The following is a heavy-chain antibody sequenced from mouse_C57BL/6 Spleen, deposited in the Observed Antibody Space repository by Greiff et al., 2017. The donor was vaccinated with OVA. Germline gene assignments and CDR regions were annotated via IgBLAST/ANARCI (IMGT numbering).Heavy chain of an antibody. J-gene: IGHJ4*01. V-gene: IGHV5-6*01. Sequence: EVQLVESGGDLVKPGGSLKLSCAASGFTFSSYGMSWVRQTPDKRLEWVATISSGGSYTYYPDSVKGRFTISRDNAKNTLYLQMSSLKSEDTAMYYCARHWAYYAMDYWGQGTSVTVSS. CDR1: GFTFSSYG. D-gene: IGHD4-1*01. CDR3: ARHWAYYAMDY. CDR2: ISSGGSYT.